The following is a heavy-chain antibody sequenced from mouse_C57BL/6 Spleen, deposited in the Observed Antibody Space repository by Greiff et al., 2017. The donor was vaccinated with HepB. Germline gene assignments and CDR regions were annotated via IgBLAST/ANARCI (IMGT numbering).Heavy chain of an antibody. D-gene: IGHD1-1*01. CDR3: ARSSNYYGGSLDY. CDR1: GYTFTSYW. V-gene: IGHV1-69*01. CDR2: IDPSDSYT. J-gene: IGHJ2*01. Sequence: VQLQQPGAELVMPGASVKLSCKASGYTFTSYWMHWVKQRPGQGLEWIGEIDPSDSYTNYNQKFKGKSTLTVDKSSSTAYMQLSSLTSEDSAVYYCARSSNYYGGSLDYWGQGTTLTVSS.